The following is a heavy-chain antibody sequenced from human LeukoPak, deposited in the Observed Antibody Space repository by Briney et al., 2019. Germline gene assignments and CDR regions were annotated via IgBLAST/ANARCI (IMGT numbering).Heavy chain of an antibody. D-gene: IGHD6-6*01. J-gene: IGHJ4*02. CDR2: INDSGTT. CDR3: ARGLRQLVRSWHY. CDR1: SEFFSGYY. Sequence: SETLSLTCGVSSEFFSGYYWGWIRQPPGKGLEWIGDINDSGTTKYNPTLKSRVTISIDTSKKQFSLKVKSVTAADTAVYYCARGLRQLVRSWHYWGQGTLVTVSS. V-gene: IGHV4-34*01.